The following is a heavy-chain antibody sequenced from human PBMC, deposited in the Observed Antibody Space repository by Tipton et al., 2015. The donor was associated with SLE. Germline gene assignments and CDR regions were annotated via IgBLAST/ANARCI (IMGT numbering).Heavy chain of an antibody. CDR3: ARVTSYDFWSGSLPGCFDY. V-gene: IGHV4-39*07. CDR1: GDSVSTSNHY. Sequence: TLSLTCTVSGDSVSTSNHYLGWIRPSPGQGLDWIGNFFYRGSTYYNPSLKSRVTISTDTSKNQFSLRLSSVTAADTAVYYCARVTSYDFWSGSLPGCFDYWGQGTLVTVSS. CDR2: FFYRGST. J-gene: IGHJ4*02. D-gene: IGHD3-3*01.